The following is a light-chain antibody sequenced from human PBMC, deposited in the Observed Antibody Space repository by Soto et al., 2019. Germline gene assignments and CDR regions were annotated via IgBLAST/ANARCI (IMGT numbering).Light chain of an antibody. CDR2: GAS. J-gene: IGKJ2*01. CDR1: QSVSSDY. Sequence: EIVLTQSPGTLSLSPGERATLSCRASQSVSSDYLAWYQQTPGQAPRLLIYGASSRATGIPDRFSGSGSGTDFTLTISRLEPEDFAVYYCQQYGSSPPYTFGQGTKLEIK. CDR3: QQYGSSPPYT. V-gene: IGKV3-20*01.